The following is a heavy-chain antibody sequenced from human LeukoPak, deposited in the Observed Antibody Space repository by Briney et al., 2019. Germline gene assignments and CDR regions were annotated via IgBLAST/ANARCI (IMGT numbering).Heavy chain of an antibody. CDR1: GFTFSDFY. CDR3: ARDRKTVRGIIISNWYFDL. D-gene: IGHD3-10*01. CDR2: ITSSSSYT. V-gene: IGHV3-11*05. Sequence: GGSLRLSCAASGFTFSDFYMGWIRQAPGKGLEWVSYITSSSSYTNYADSVKGRFTISRDNAKNSPYLQMNSLRAEDTAVYSCARDRKTVRGIIISNWYFDLWGRGTLVTVSS. J-gene: IGHJ2*01.